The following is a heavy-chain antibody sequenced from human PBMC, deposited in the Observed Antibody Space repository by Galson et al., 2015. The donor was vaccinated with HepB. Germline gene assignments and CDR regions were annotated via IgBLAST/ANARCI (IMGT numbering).Heavy chain of an antibody. Sequence: SLRLSCAASGFTFSSYAMHWVRQAPGKGLEWVAGISYNGSEKYYTDSMKGRFTISRDSSKNTLFLQMNTLRAEDTAVYYCVRDYGRYCSGGRCYSGANWFDPWGQGILVTVSS. CDR1: GFTFSSYA. V-gene: IGHV3-30*04. CDR2: ISYNGSEK. D-gene: IGHD2-15*01. J-gene: IGHJ5*02. CDR3: VRDYGRYCSGGRCYSGANWFDP.